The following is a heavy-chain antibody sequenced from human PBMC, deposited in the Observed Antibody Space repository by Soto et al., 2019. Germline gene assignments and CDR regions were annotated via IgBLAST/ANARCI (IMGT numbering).Heavy chain of an antibody. Sequence: PXESLDLSCTVSGWSCSDYYLSWIRQPPGKGLDWIGEISHSGSTNYNPSLKSRVTISVETSKNQFSLNLSSVTAADTAVYYCARAGYSSGWYKAAFDIWGQETMVTVS. J-gene: IGHJ3*02. D-gene: IGHD6-19*01. V-gene: IGHV4-34*01. CDR2: ISHSGST. CDR1: GWSCSDYY. CDR3: ARAGYSSGWYKAAFDI.